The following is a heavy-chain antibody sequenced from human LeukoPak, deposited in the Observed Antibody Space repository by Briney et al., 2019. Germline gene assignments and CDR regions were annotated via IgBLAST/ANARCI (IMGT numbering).Heavy chain of an antibody. D-gene: IGHD3-22*01. CDR2: ISSSSTYT. CDR3: AREGSYYDSGGYFAEIDY. V-gene: IGHV3-11*06. J-gene: IGHJ4*02. CDR1: GFTFRDYY. Sequence: GGSLRLSCVASGFTFRDYYMSWIRQAPGKGLEWVSHISSSSTYTNHADSVKGRFTISRDNAKSSLYLQMNSLRAEDTAVYYCAREGSYYDSGGYFAEIDYWGQGTLVTVSS.